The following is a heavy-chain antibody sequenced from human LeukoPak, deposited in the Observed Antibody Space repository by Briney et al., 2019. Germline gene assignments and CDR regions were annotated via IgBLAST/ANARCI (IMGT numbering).Heavy chain of an antibody. CDR1: GGSISSGSYY. J-gene: IGHJ5*02. D-gene: IGHD6-25*01. CDR3: ARDERWFDP. Sequence: SQTLSLTCTVSGGSISSGSYYWSWIRQPAGKGLEWIGRIYTSGSTNYNPSLKSRVTISVDTSKNQFSLKLSSVTAADTAVYYCARDERWFDPWAREPWSPSPQ. CDR2: IYTSGST. V-gene: IGHV4-61*02.